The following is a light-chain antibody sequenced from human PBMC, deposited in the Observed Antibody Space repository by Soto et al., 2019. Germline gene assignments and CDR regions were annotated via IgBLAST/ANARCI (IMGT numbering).Light chain of an antibody. V-gene: IGKV3-20*01. CDR1: QSVSSN. CDR2: GAS. J-gene: IGKJ4*01. CDR3: QQYSSSPLT. Sequence: DIVLTQPPDPLSFSPGERATLSCRASQSVSSNLAWYQQKSGQSPRLLTYGASSRATGIPGRFSGSGSGTDFTLTISRVEPEDFAVYHCQQYSSSPLTFGGGSKAAIK.